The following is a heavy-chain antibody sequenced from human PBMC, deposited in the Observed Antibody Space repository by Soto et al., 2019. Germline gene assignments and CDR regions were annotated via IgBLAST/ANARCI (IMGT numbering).Heavy chain of an antibody. CDR1: GGSISGYY. CDR2: IHYSGST. Sequence: QVQLQASGPGLVKPSETLSLTCTVSGGSISGYYWSWIRQPPVKGLEWIGYIHYSGSTNSHPSLMSRITISADSFQNQISLNLRSVTTAHTAVYYCARDRVRTRAYYYGMAVWGPGTTVSFSS. CDR3: ARDRVRTRAYYYGMAV. J-gene: IGHJ6*02. V-gene: IGHV4-59*01. D-gene: IGHD3-10*01.